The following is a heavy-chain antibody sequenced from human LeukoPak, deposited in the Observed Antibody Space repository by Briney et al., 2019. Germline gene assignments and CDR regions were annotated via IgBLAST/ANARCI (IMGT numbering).Heavy chain of an antibody. J-gene: IGHJ4*02. CDR1: GFTFRTFA. V-gene: IGHV3-30*18. D-gene: IGHD6-13*01. Sequence: GGSLRLSCAASGFTFRTFAIHWVRQAPGKGPEWVAVASNDGSRTYYADSVKGRFTVSRDNSKNTLHLQMSSLRTEDTALYYCAKDYLGSSWSFDYWGQGTLVTVSS. CDR2: ASNDGSRT. CDR3: AKDYLGSSWSFDY.